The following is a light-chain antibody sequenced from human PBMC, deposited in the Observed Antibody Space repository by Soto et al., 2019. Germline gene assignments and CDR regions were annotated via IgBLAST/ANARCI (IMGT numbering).Light chain of an antibody. V-gene: IGLV2-23*02. Sequence: QSALTQPASVSGSPGQSITISCTGTSSDVGGYKYVSWYQQHPDKAPKLIIFEVSKRPSGVSTRFSGSKSGNTASLTISGLQAEDEADYYCCSYASSATWVFGGGTKVTVL. CDR3: CSYASSATWV. J-gene: IGLJ3*02. CDR2: EVS. CDR1: SSDVGGYKY.